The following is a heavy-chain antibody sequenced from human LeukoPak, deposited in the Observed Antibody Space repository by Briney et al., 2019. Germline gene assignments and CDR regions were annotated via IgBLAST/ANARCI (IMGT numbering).Heavy chain of an antibody. CDR2: FYISGST. D-gene: IGHD5-12*01. Sequence: SETLSLTCTVSGGSISSYYLNWIRQPAGKGLEWIGRFYISGSTNYNPSLKSRVTMSVDTSKNQFSLRLNSVTAADTAVYYCARDQGGAIVATTDFDYWGQGTLVTVSS. J-gene: IGHJ4*02. CDR3: ARDQGGAIVATTDFDY. V-gene: IGHV4-4*07. CDR1: GGSISSYY.